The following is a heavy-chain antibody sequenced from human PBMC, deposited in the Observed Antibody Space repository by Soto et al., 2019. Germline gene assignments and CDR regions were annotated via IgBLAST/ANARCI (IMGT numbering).Heavy chain of an antibody. D-gene: IGHD2-21*02. Sequence: ASVKVSCKASGYTFTSYYMHWVRQAPGQGLEWMGIINPSGGSTSYAQKFQGRVTMTRDTSTSTVHMELSSLRSEDTAVYYCARENKVTATIYYYYYGMDVWGQGTTVTVSS. V-gene: IGHV1-46*01. J-gene: IGHJ6*02. CDR2: INPSGGST. CDR3: ARENKVTATIYYYYYGMDV. CDR1: GYTFTSYY.